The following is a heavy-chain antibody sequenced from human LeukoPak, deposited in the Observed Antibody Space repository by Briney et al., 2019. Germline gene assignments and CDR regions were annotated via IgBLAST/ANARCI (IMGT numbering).Heavy chain of an antibody. CDR1: GFTFDDFA. J-gene: IGHJ1*01. D-gene: IGHD1-14*01. Sequence: GGSLRLSCAASGFTFDDFALHWVRQVPGKGLEWVSGISWNGDDIGYADSVKGRFTISRDSAKNSLYLQMNSLRAEDTAVYYCARGNQWDVAEYFQHWGQGTLVTVSS. V-gene: IGHV3-20*04. CDR3: ARGNQWDVAEYFQH. CDR2: ISWNGDDI.